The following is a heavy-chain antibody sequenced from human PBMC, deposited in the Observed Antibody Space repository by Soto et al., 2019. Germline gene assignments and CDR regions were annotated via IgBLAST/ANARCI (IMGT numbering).Heavy chain of an antibody. CDR1: GYTFTSYY. D-gene: IGHD6-19*01. CDR3: ARDRGSSGWPTIYGWFDP. J-gene: IGHJ5*02. Sequence: ASVKVSCKASGYTFTSYYMHWVRQAPGQGLEWMGIINPSGGSTSYAQKFQGRVTMTRDTSTSTVYMELSSLRSEDTAVYYCARDRGSSGWPTIYGWFDPWGQGPLVIVAS. CDR2: INPSGGST. V-gene: IGHV1-46*01.